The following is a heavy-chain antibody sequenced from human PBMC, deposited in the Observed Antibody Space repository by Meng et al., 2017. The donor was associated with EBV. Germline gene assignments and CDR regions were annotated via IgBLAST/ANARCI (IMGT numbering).Heavy chain of an antibody. Sequence: QLQLQESGPGQVRPSXALXRTCTXPGDSCSSLYYWAWLRQPLGRGLEWIGSAHYSGRTYYSPSRRSRVTVSIDTSKNQFSLRLTSVTAADTALYYCARPFPSIVSPRLDPFGDWGQGALVNVSS. J-gene: IGHJ4*02. CDR3: ARPFPSIVSPRLDPFGD. D-gene: IGHD5/OR15-5a*01. CDR2: AHYSGRT. CDR1: GDSCSSLYY. V-gene: IGHV4-39*01.